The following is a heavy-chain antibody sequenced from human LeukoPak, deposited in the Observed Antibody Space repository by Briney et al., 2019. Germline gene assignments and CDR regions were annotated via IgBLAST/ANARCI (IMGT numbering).Heavy chain of an antibody. Sequence: GGSLRLSCAASGFTFSSYSMNWVRQAPGKGLEWVSSISSSSSYIYYADSVKGRFTISRDNAKNSLYLQMNSLRAEDTAVYYCARDHFYDYGGNFDYCGQGTLVTVSS. CDR2: ISSSSSYI. CDR3: ARDHFYDYGGNFDY. J-gene: IGHJ4*02. CDR1: GFTFSSYS. V-gene: IGHV3-21*01. D-gene: IGHD4-23*01.